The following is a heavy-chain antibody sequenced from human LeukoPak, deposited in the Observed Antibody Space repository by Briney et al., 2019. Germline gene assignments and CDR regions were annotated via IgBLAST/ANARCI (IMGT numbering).Heavy chain of an antibody. CDR1: GGSFSGYY. D-gene: IGHD1-14*01. J-gene: IGHJ3*01. V-gene: IGHV4-34*01. CDR3: ARDRHEPGP. CDR2: INHSGST. Sequence: SETLSLTCAVYGGSFSGYYWSWIRQPPGKGLEWIGEINHSGSTNYNPSLKSRVTISVDTSKNQFSLKLTSVTAADTAMYYCARDRHEPGPWGPGTMVTVSS.